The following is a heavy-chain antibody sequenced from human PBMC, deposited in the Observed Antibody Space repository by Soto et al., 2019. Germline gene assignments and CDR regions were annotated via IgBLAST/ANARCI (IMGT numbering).Heavy chain of an antibody. CDR1: GYSVTTYW. Sequence: PGESLKISCKGSGYSVTTYWIGWVRQMPGKGLEWMGIIYPGDSDTRYSPSFPGQVTISADKSISTAYLQWSSLKASDTAMYYCATSTYSTSRVPDEPPYSYYGMDVWGQGTKVTVSS. CDR3: ATSTYSTSRVPDEPPYSYYGMDV. D-gene: IGHD6-13*01. J-gene: IGHJ6*02. CDR2: IYPGDSDT. V-gene: IGHV5-51*01.